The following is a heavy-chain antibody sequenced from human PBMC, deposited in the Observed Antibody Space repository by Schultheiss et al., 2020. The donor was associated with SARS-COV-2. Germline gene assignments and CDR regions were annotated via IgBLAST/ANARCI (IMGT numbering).Heavy chain of an antibody. CDR3: ARNWNGTPYYFNA. D-gene: IGHD1-1*01. V-gene: IGHV4-59*01. Sequence: SETLSLTCTVSGGSISSYYWSWIRQPAGKGLEWIGEINHSGSTNYNPSLKSRVTISRDMSDNQFSLKLTSVTAADTAVYYCARNWNGTPYYFNAWGQGTLVTVSS. CDR1: GGSISSYY. J-gene: IGHJ4*02. CDR2: INHSGST.